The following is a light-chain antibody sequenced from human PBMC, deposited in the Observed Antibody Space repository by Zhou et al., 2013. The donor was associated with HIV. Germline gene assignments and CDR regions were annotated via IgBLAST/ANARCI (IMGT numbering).Light chain of an antibody. CDR3: QLYNNWPPTWT. CDR2: DSS. J-gene: IGKJ1*01. V-gene: IGKV3-15*01. Sequence: EVVMTQSPSTLSVSPGERVTLSCRASQNVFTNLAWYQQKPGQAPSLLIYDSSSRATGVPARFSGSGSETEFSLSISNLQTEDFAVYYCQLYNNWPPTWTFGQGTKVE. CDR1: QNVFTN.